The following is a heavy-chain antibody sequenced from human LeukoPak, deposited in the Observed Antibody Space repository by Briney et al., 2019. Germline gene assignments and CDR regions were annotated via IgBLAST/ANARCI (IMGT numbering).Heavy chain of an antibody. Sequence: GGSLRLSCAASGFTFDDYGMSWVRQAPGKGLEWVCGINWNGGRTGYADSVKGRFTISRDNAKNSLYLQMNSLRAEDTALYYCARVAWFWESHGWLDPWGQGTLVTVSS. CDR1: GFTFDDYG. J-gene: IGHJ5*02. CDR2: INWNGGRT. V-gene: IGHV3-20*04. D-gene: IGHD3-10*01. CDR3: ARVAWFWESHGWLDP.